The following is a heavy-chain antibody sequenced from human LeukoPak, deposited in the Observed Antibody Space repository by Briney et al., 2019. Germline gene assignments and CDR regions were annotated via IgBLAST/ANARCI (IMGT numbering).Heavy chain of an antibody. D-gene: IGHD3-22*01. CDR2: IYYSGST. J-gene: IGHJ5*02. CDR3: AREEYYYDSSGYVNWFDP. V-gene: IGHV4-59*01. Sequence: SETLSLTCTVSGGSISSYYWSWIRQPPGKGLEWIGYIYYSGSTNYNTSLTSRVTISVDTSKNQFSLKLSSVTAADTAVYYCAREEYYYDSSGYVNWFDPWGQGTLVTVSS. CDR1: GGSISSYY.